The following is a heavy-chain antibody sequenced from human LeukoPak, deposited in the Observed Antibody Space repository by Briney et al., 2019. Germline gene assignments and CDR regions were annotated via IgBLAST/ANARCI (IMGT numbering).Heavy chain of an antibody. CDR2: INHSGST. V-gene: IGHV4-34*01. CDR1: GGSFNWYY. D-gene: IGHD5-18*01. CDR3: ARGPQGGYSYGPPPSY. J-gene: IGHJ4*02. Sequence: SERLSLNCAGYGGSFNWYYWGWDRQPPGKGMGWVGEINHSGSTNYNPSLKSRVTISVDTSKNQFSLKLSSVTAADTAVYYCARGPQGGYSYGPPPSYWGQGTLVTVSS.